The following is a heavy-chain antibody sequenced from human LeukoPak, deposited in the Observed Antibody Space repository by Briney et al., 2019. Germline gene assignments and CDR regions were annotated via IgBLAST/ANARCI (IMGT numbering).Heavy chain of an antibody. V-gene: IGHV1-69*05. J-gene: IGHJ3*02. D-gene: IGHD6-13*01. CDR2: IIPIFGTA. CDR3: ASCSSSCDAFDI. Sequence: ASVKVSCKASGGTFSSYAISWVRQAPGLGLEWMGGIIPIFGTANYAQKFQGRVTITTDESTSTAYMELSSLRSEDTAVYYCASCSSSCDAFDIWGQGTMVTVSS. CDR1: GGTFSSYA.